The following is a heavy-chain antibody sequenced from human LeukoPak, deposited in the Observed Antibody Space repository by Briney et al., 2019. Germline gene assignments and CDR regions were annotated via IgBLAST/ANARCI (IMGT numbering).Heavy chain of an antibody. J-gene: IGHJ4*02. CDR3: AKVAVGATITDY. D-gene: IGHD1-26*01. Sequence: GGSLRLSCAASGFAFSSYGMHWVRQAPGKGLEWVAVISYDGSNKYYADSVKGRFTISRDNSKNTLYLQMNSLRAEDTAVYYCAKVAVGATITDYWGQGTLVTVSS. CDR2: ISYDGSNK. V-gene: IGHV3-30*18. CDR1: GFAFSSYG.